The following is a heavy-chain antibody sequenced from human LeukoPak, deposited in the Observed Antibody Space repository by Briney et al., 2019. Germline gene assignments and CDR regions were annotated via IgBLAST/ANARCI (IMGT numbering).Heavy chain of an antibody. CDR1: GFTFSSYS. V-gene: IGHV3-21*01. D-gene: IGHD3-3*01. CDR3: ARAYDFWSGYYNGYYYYGMDV. CDR2: ISSSSYI. J-gene: IGHJ6*02. Sequence: GGSLRLSCAASGFTFSSYSMNWVRQAPGKGLEWVSSISSSSYIYYADSVKGRFTISRDNAKNSLYLQMNSLRAEDTAVYYCARAYDFWSGYYNGYYYYGMDVWGQGTTVTVSS.